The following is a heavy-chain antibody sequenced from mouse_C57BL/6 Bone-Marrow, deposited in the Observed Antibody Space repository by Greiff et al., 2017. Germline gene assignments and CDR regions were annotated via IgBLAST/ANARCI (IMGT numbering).Heavy chain of an antibody. CDR2: IHPKSGGT. CDR3: AREIYYCFFAY. CDR1: GYTFTSYW. Sequence: QVQLQQSGAELVRPGASVKLSCKASGYTFTSYWIDWVKQRPGHGLEWIGMIHPKSGGTNYNEKFKSKATLTVDKSSSTAYMQLSSLTSEDAAVYFCAREIYYCFFAYWGQGTLVTVSA. D-gene: IGHD1-1*01. J-gene: IGHJ3*01. V-gene: IGHV1-64*01.